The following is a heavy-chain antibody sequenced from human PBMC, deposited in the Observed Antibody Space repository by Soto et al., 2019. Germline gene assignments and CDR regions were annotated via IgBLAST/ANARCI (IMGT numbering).Heavy chain of an antibody. CDR3: ARGRASGSYYLLDY. CDR2: INPNSGNI. J-gene: IGHJ4*02. CDR1: GDTFTTYD. D-gene: IGHD3-10*01. Sequence: ASVKVSCKASGDTFTTYDINWVRQATGRGLEWMGWINPNSGNIGYAQRFQGRVTMTRDTAIRTACMEVSSLRSDDTAVYYCARGRASGSYYLLDYWGQGTLVTVSS. V-gene: IGHV1-8*01.